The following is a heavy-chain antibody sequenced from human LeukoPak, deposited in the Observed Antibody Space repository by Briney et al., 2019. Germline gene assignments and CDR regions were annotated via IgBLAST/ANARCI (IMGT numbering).Heavy chain of an antibody. J-gene: IGHJ4*02. Sequence: GGSLRLSCAASGFTFSSCWMSWVRQAPGKGLEWVANIKQDGSEKYYVDSVKGRFTISRDNAKNSLYLQMNSLRAEDTAVYYCARDTLGEGEDANYAVYYFDYWGQGTVVTVSS. CDR1: GFTFSSCW. CDR2: IKQDGSEK. CDR3: ARDTLGEGEDANYAVYYFDY. V-gene: IGHV3-7*01. D-gene: IGHD4/OR15-4a*01.